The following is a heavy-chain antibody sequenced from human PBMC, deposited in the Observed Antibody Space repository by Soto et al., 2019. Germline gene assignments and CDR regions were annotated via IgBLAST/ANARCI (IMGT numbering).Heavy chain of an antibody. CDR2: SSNSGTFS. CDR3: ARSGDDYNRLDY. D-gene: IGHD4-4*01. J-gene: IGHJ4*02. V-gene: IGHV3-11*06. CDR1: GFTFSDYY. Sequence: LRLSCEGSGFTFSDYYISWIRQAPGKGLEWISYSSNSGTFSRYADSVKGRFSISRDNTKNLLYLQMNSLRAEDTAVYYCARSGDDYNRLDYWGQGTPVTVSS.